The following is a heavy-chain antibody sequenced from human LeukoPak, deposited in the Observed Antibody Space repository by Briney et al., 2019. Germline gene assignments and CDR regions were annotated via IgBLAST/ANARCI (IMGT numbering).Heavy chain of an antibody. CDR3: ARVGDDCSSTSCTTYNWFDP. CDR1: GGTFSSYA. J-gene: IGHJ5*02. D-gene: IGHD2-2*01. CDR2: IIPIFGTA. V-gene: IGHV1-69*06. Sequence: SVKVSCKASGGTFSSYAISWVRQAPGQGLEWMGGIIPIFGTANYAQKFQGRVTITADKSTSTAYMELSSLRSADTAVYYCARVGDDCSSTSCTTYNWFDPWGQGTLVTVSS.